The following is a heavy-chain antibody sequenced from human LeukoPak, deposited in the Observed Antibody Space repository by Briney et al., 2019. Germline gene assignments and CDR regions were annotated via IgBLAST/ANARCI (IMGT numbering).Heavy chain of an antibody. J-gene: IGHJ4*02. CDR3: AKDLPSDYYDSSGYLGVGPFDY. Sequence: PGGSLRLSCAASGFTVSSNYMSWVRQAPGKGLEWVSAISGSGGSTYYADSVKGRFTISRDNSKNTLYLQMNSLRAEDTAVYYCAKDLPSDYYDSSGYLGVGPFDYWGQGTLVTVSS. CDR2: ISGSGGST. V-gene: IGHV3-23*01. CDR1: GFTVSSNY. D-gene: IGHD3-22*01.